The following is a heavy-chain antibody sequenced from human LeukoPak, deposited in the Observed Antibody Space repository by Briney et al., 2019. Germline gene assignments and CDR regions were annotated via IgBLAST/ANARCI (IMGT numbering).Heavy chain of an antibody. Sequence: SETLSLTCTVSGGSISSYYWSWIRQPAGKGLEWIGRIYTSGSTNYNPSLKSRVTMSVDTSKNQFSLKLSSVTAADTAVYYCAVKAGGCQQLVGSYFDYWGQGTLVTVSS. CDR3: AVKAGGCQQLVGSYFDY. D-gene: IGHD6-13*01. J-gene: IGHJ4*02. CDR1: GGSISSYY. CDR2: IYTSGST. V-gene: IGHV4-4*07.